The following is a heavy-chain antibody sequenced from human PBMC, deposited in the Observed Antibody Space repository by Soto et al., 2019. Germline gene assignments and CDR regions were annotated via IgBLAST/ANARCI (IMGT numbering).Heavy chain of an antibody. J-gene: IGHJ4*02. Sequence: ETLALICPVSGGSISSYCWSWMRQPPGKGLEWIGYIYYSGSTNYNPSRKSRVTISVDTSKNQFSLKLNSMTAADTAVYYCARHNYGSGSTYFDYWGQGTLVTVSS. D-gene: IGHD3-10*01. CDR3: ARHNYGSGSTYFDY. V-gene: IGHV4-59*08. CDR1: GGSISSYC. CDR2: IYYSGST.